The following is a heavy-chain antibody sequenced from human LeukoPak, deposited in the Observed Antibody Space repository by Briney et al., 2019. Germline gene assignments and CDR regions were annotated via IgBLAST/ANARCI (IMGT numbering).Heavy chain of an antibody. CDR2: IYYSGST. D-gene: IGHD3-22*01. J-gene: IGHJ6*03. CDR1: GGSISSYY. CDR3: ARAGYCYDSSRYYYYYMDV. V-gene: IGHV4-59*01. Sequence: SETLSLTCTVSGGSISSYYWSWIRQPPGKGLEWIGYIYYSGSTNYNPSLKSRVTISVDTSKNQFSLKLSSVTAADTAVYYCARAGYCYDSSRYYYYYMDVWGKGTTVTVSS.